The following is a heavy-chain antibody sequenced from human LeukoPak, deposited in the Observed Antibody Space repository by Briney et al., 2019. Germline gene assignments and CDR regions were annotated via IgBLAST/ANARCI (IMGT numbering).Heavy chain of an antibody. V-gene: IGHV1-24*01. Sequence: ASVKVSCKVSGISLSKLSMHWVRQAPGKGFEWMGGFDPEEGRTIYAQKFQGRVTMTTDTSTSTAYMELRSLRSDDTAVYYCARALLEGWFIPAPNDYWGQGTLVTVSS. CDR3: ARALLEGWFIPAPNDY. CDR1: GISLSKLS. CDR2: FDPEEGRT. J-gene: IGHJ4*02. D-gene: IGHD3-3*01.